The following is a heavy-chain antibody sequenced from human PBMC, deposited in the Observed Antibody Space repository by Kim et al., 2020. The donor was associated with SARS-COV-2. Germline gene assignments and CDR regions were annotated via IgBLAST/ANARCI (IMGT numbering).Heavy chain of an antibody. CDR1: GGSISSSSYY. J-gene: IGHJ4*02. CDR2: MYYSGST. Sequence: SETLSLTCTVSGGSISSSSYYWGWIRQPPGKGLEWIGSMYYSGSTYYNPSLKSRVTISVDTSKNQFSLKLSSVTAADTAVYYCASPVYGSGSYDYWGQGTLVTVSS. D-gene: IGHD3-10*01. CDR3: ASPVYGSGSYDY. V-gene: IGHV4-39*01.